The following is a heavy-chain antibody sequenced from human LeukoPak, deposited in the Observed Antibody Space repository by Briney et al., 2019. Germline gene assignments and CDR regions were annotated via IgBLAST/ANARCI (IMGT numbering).Heavy chain of an antibody. V-gene: IGHV4-34*01. CDR2: INHSGST. D-gene: IGHD3-22*01. CDR1: GGSFSGYY. J-gene: IGHJ4*02. Sequence: SETLSLTCAVYGGSFSGYYWSWIRQPPGKGLEWIGEINHSGSTNYNPSLKSRVTISVDTSKNQFSLKLSSVTAADTAVYYCARASLNYYDSSGYYYWGQGTLVTVSS. CDR3: ARASLNYYDSSGYYY.